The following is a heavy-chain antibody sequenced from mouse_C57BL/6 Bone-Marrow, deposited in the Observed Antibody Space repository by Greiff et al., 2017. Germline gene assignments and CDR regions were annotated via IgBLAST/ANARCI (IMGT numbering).Heavy chain of an antibody. V-gene: IGHV5-6*02. J-gene: IGHJ4*01. CDR2: ISSGGSYT. D-gene: IGHD2-1*01. CDR1: GFTFSSYG. CDR3: ARHGNYLYYYAMGY. Sequence: DVMLVESGGDLVKPGGSLKLSCAASGFTFSSYGMSWVRQTPDKRLEWVATISSGGSYTYYPDSVKGRCTISRDNAKNTLYLQMSSLKSADTAMYYCARHGNYLYYYAMGYWGRGTSVTVSS.